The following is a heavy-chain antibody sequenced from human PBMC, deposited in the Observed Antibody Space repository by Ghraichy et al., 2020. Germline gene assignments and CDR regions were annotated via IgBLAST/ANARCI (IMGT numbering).Heavy chain of an antibody. CDR2: IYSGGST. V-gene: IGHV3-53*01. Sequence: GGSLRLSCAASGFTVSSNYMSWVRQAPGKGLEWVSVIYSGGSTYYADSVKGRFTISRDNSKNTLYLQMNSLRAEDTAVYYCARDRHGSMITFGPHYYYYGMDVWGQGTTVTVSS. D-gene: IGHD3-16*01. CDR1: GFTVSSNY. CDR3: ARDRHGSMITFGPHYYYYGMDV. J-gene: IGHJ6*02.